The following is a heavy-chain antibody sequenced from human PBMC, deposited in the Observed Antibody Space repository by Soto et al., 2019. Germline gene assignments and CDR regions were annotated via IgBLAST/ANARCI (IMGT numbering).Heavy chain of an antibody. Sequence: EVQLVESGGGLVKPGRSLRLSCETSGYTFGDYAMSWFRQAPGKGLEWVGLISSRVYGGAVQYAASVRGRFTISRDDSKSVAYLQINSLKAEDTAVYYWTRSMMVAVTGWFDPLCQGTLITVSS. J-gene: IGHJ5*02. V-gene: IGHV3-49*05. CDR3: TRSMMVAVTGWFDP. CDR1: GYTFGDYA. D-gene: IGHD3-22*01. CDR2: ISSRVYGGAV.